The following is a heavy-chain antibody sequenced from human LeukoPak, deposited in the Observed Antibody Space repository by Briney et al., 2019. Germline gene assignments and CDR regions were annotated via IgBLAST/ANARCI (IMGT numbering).Heavy chain of an antibody. D-gene: IGHD3-10*01. CDR3: ARSPINKYSGSYLYYFDY. CDR2: IYYSGST. Sequence: SETLSLTCTVSGGSISSGDYYWSWIRQPPGKGLEWIGYIYYSGSTNYNPSLKSRVTISVDTSKNQFSLKLSSVTAADTAVYYCARSPINKYSGSYLYYFDYWGQGTLVTVSS. CDR1: GGSISSGDYY. V-gene: IGHV4-61*08. J-gene: IGHJ4*02.